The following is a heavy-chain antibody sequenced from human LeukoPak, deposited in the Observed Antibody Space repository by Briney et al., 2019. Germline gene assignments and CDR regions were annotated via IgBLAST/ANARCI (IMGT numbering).Heavy chain of an antibody. CDR2: IYYSRST. V-gene: IGHV4-30-4*01. J-gene: IGHJ4*02. CDR1: GGSIRSGDYY. Sequence: SETLSLTCTVSGGSIRSGDYYWSWIRQPPGKGLEWIGYIYYSRSTYYNPSLKSRVTISVDTSKNQFSLKLSSVTAADTAVYYCARSWNDSFDYWGQGTLVTVSS. D-gene: IGHD1-1*01. CDR3: ARSWNDSFDY.